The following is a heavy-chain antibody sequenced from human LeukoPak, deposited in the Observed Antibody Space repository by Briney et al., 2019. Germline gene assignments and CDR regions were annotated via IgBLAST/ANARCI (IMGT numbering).Heavy chain of an antibody. CDR1: GGTFSSYA. D-gene: IGHD3-3*01. J-gene: IGHJ4*02. V-gene: IGHV1-69*13. CDR3: AREDNTYYDLWSGYYPGYFDY. Sequence: SVKVSCKASGGTFSSYAISWVRQAPGQGLEWMGGIIPIFGTANYAQEFQGRVTITAVESTSTAYMELSSLRSEDTAVYYCAREDNTYYDLWSGYYPGYFDYWGQGTLVTVSS. CDR2: IIPIFGTA.